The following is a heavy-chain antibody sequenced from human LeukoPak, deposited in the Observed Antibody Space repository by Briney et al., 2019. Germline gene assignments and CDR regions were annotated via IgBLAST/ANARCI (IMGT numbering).Heavy chain of an antibody. D-gene: IGHD3-10*01. CDR3: ARGRGVDY. CDR1: GFTVSSNY. V-gene: IGHV3-66*01. Sequence: GGSLRLSCAASGFTVSSNYMSWVRQAPGKGLAWGSVIYSGGSTYYADSVKGRFTISRDNSKNTLYLQMSSLRPEDTAVYYCARGRGVDYWGRGTLVTVSS. J-gene: IGHJ4*02. CDR2: IYSGGST.